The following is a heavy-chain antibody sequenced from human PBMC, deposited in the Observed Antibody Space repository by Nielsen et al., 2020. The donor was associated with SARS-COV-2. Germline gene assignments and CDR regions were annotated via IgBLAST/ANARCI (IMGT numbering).Heavy chain of an antibody. V-gene: IGHV3-7*01. D-gene: IGHD3-16*01. CDR2: IRRDSGAR. CDR3: ARDLALGGAAANDY. CDR1: GFSLSNYW. Sequence: GGSLRLSCVGSGFSLSNYWMSWVRQAPGRGLEWVANIRRDSGARFYVDSVKGRFTISRDNAKNSLYLQMNSLRAEDTAVYYCARDLALGGAAANDYWGQGTLVTVSS. J-gene: IGHJ4*02.